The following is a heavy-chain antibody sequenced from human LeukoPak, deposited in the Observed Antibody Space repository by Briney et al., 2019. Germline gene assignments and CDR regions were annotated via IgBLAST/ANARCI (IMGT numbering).Heavy chain of an antibody. Sequence: SVKVSCKASGGTFGSYAISWVRQAPGQGLEWMGRIIPIFGTANYAQKFQGRVTITTDESTSTAHMELSSLRSEDTAVYYCAREGIAAPTGSDYWGQGTLVTVSS. CDR3: AREGIAAPTGSDY. CDR1: GGTFGSYA. J-gene: IGHJ4*02. D-gene: IGHD6-13*01. CDR2: IIPIFGTA. V-gene: IGHV1-69*05.